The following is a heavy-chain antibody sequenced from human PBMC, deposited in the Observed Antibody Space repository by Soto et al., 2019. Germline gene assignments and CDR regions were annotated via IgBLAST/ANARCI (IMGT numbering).Heavy chain of an antibody. Sequence: PSETLSLTCAVSGDSISSTNWWSWVRQPPGKGLEWIGEIYHSGSTTYNPSLRSRVTISIDKSTNQFSLKLSSVTAADTAIYYCARVIGGWYVDYWRQGALVTV. CDR1: GDSISSTNW. J-gene: IGHJ4*02. V-gene: IGHV4-4*02. CDR3: ARVIGGWYVDY. CDR2: IYHSGST. D-gene: IGHD6-19*01.